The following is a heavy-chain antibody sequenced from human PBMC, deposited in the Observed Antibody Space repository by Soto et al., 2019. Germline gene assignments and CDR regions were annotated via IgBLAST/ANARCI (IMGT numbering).Heavy chain of an antibody. V-gene: IGHV4-59*08. CDR3: ARRTYSIFDY. Sequence: SETLSLTCTVSGGSISSYYWSWIRQPPGKGLEWIGYIYYSGSTNYNPSLKSRVTISVDTSKNQFSLKLSSVTAADTAVYYCARRTYSIFDYWGQGTLVTAPQ. CDR2: IYYSGST. J-gene: IGHJ4*02. D-gene: IGHD6-13*01. CDR1: GGSISSYY.